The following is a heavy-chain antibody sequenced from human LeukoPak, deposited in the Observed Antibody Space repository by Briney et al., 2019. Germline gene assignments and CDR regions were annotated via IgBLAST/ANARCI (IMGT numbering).Heavy chain of an antibody. CDR3: ARDRYQLGYCSSTSCYDAFDI. D-gene: IGHD2-2*01. J-gene: IGHJ3*02. CDR1: GCTFTSYD. Sequence: ASVKVSWKASGCTFTSYDINWVRQATGQGLEWMGWMNPNSGNTGYAQKFQGRVTITRNTSISTAYMELSSLRSEDTAVYYCARDRYQLGYCSSTSCYDAFDIWGQGTMVTVSS. V-gene: IGHV1-8*03. CDR2: MNPNSGNT.